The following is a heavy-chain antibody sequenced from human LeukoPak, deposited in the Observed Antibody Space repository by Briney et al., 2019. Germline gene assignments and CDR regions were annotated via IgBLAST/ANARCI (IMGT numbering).Heavy chain of an antibody. Sequence: GGSLRLSCAASGFTFSSYSMNWVRQAPGKGLEWVSSISSSSSYIYYADSVKGRFTISRDNAKNSLYLQMNSLRAEDTAVYYCASHYDYVWGSLPFWGQGTLVTVSS. V-gene: IGHV3-21*01. D-gene: IGHD3-16*01. J-gene: IGHJ4*02. CDR2: ISSSSSYI. CDR3: ASHYDYVWGSLPF. CDR1: GFTFSSYS.